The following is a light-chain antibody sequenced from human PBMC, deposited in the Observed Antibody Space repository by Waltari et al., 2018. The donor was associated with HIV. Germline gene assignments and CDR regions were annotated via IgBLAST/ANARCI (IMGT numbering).Light chain of an antibody. CDR3: TSYTATDTLI. V-gene: IGLV2-14*01. Sequence: QSALTQPASVSGSPGQSITISCTGTSSDFGFYNYVSWYQHVPGKVPKVIIYEVTSRPSGVSNLFAGSKAGSTASLTISDLQVGDEADYYCTSYTATDTLIFGGGTKVTVL. CDR1: SSDFGFYNY. J-gene: IGLJ2*01. CDR2: EVT.